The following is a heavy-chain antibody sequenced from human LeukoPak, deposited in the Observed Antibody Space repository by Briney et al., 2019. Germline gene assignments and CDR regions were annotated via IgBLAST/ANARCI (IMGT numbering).Heavy chain of an antibody. J-gene: IGHJ6*04. V-gene: IGHV4-34*01. CDR1: GGSFSGYY. D-gene: IGHD6-19*01. Sequence: SETLSLTCAVYGGSFSGYYWSWIRQPPGKGLEWIGEINHSGSTNYNPSLKSRVTISVDTSKNQFSLKLSSVTAADTAVYYCARGRDSSGRPPYYYSYGMDVWGKGTTVTASS. CDR3: ARGRDSSGRPPYYYSYGMDV. CDR2: INHSGST.